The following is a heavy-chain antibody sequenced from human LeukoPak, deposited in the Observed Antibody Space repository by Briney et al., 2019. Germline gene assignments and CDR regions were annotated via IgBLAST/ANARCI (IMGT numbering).Heavy chain of an antibody. CDR1: GFPFSSYW. V-gene: IGHV3-74*01. J-gene: IGHJ4*02. D-gene: IGHD7-27*01. CDR3: ASSLGPLTDY. CDR2: INSGGSGT. Sequence: GGSLRLSCAASGFPFSSYWMHWVCQAPGKGLVWVSRINSGGSGTSYADSVEGRFTISRDNAKNTLYLQMNSLRAEDTAVYYCASSLGPLTDYWGQGTLVTVSS.